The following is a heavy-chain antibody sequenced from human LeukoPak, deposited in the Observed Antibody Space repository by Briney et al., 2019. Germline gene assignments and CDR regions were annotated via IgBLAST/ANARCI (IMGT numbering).Heavy chain of an antibody. CDR1: GYTFSSYA. D-gene: IGHD3-10*01. V-gene: IGHV1-8*01. CDR2: MNPNSGNT. Sequence: ASVKVSCKTSGYTFSSYAINWVRQPPGQGLEWMGWMNPNSGNTAYAQKFQGRVTMTRDVSIRTAYMELSSLRPEDTAVYYCVRLFVQEPSGWFDPWGQGTLVTVS. CDR3: VRLFVQEPSGWFDP. J-gene: IGHJ5*02.